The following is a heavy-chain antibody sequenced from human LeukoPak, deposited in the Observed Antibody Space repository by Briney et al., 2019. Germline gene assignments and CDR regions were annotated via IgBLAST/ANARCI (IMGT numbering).Heavy chain of an antibody. Sequence: GGSLRLSCAASGFTFSSYAMSWVRQAPGKGLEWVSTISGGGRSTDYADSVKGLFTISRDNSKNTLCLQMYSLRAEDTAVYYCARERYFDYWGQGTLVTVSS. V-gene: IGHV3-23*01. CDR3: ARERYFDY. CDR2: ISGGGRST. CDR1: GFTFSSYA. J-gene: IGHJ4*02.